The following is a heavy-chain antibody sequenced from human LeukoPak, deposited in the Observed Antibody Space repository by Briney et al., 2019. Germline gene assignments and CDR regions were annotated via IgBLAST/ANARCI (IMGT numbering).Heavy chain of an antibody. CDR2: IKSKTDGETA. Sequence: GGSLRLSCAASGFTFKYAWLSWVRQAPGKGLEWLGRIKSKTDGETADYAAPAKGRFTISRDDSINTLYLQVNSLKTDDTAVYYCAIRNRFTGSLDSWGQGTLVTVSS. J-gene: IGHJ5*01. V-gene: IGHV3-15*01. CDR1: GFTFKYAW. D-gene: IGHD2/OR15-2a*01. CDR3: AIRNRFTGSLDS.